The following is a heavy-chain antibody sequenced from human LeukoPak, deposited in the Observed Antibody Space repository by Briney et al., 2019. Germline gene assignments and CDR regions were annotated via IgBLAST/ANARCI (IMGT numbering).Heavy chain of an antibody. CDR1: GGSISSYY. J-gene: IGHJ2*01. D-gene: IGHD3-16*01. V-gene: IGHV4-59*08. CDR2: VYNSGDT. Sequence: SETLSLTCTISGGSISSYYWSWIRQSPGKGLEWVGYVYNSGDTGKNPSLKSRVTILLDTSKNQCSLKLTSVSAADTAVYYCARLKLGAYFDLWGRGTLVTVSS. CDR3: ARLKLGAYFDL.